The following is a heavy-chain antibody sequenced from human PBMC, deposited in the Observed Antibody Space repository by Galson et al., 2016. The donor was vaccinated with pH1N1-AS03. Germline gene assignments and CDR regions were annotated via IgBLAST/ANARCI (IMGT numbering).Heavy chain of an antibody. Sequence: SLRLSCAGSGFTFGDYGMTWFRQAPGKGLEWVGFIRSRSSGGTTEYAASVKGRFTISRDDSKSIAYLQMDSLKTEDTAVYYCTKKGWLRFGYDALDIWGQGTMVTVSS. CDR2: IRSRSSGGTT. V-gene: IGHV3-49*03. CDR3: TKKGWLRFGYDALDI. J-gene: IGHJ3*02. D-gene: IGHD5-12*01. CDR1: GFTFGDYG.